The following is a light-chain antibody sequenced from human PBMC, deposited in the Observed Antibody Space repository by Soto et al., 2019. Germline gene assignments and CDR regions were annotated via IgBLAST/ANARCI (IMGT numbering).Light chain of an antibody. V-gene: IGKV3-15*01. Sequence: EIVMTQSPATLSVSPGERATLSCRARRYVSSNLAWYQQRPGQAPRLLIYGASTRATGTPARFSGSGSGTEFTLIISSLQSEDSAVYYCQQYNSWLWTFGQGTKVDIK. J-gene: IGKJ1*01. CDR2: GAS. CDR3: QQYNSWLWT. CDR1: RYVSSN.